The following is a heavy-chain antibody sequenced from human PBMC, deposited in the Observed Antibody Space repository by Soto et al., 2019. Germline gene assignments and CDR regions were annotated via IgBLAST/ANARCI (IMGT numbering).Heavy chain of an antibody. Sequence: ASVKVSCKASGYTFTSYGISWVRQAPGQGLGWMGWISAYNGNTNYAQKLQGRVTMTTDTSTSTAYMELRSLRSDDTAVYYCASRSNCSSTSCYAFDIWGQGTMVTVSS. CDR3: ASRSNCSSTSCYAFDI. J-gene: IGHJ3*02. D-gene: IGHD2-2*01. V-gene: IGHV1-18*01. CDR1: GYTFTSYG. CDR2: ISAYNGNT.